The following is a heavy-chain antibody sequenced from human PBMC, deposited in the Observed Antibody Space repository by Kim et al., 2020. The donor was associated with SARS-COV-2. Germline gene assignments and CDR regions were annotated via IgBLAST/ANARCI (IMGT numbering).Heavy chain of an antibody. CDR3: ARGSGGSYRGYYYYGMDV. D-gene: IGHD1-26*01. J-gene: IGHJ6*02. CDR1: GYTFTSYA. V-gene: IGHV1-3*01. CDR2: INAGNGNT. Sequence: ASVKVSCKASGYTFTSYAMHWVRQAPGQRLEWMGWINAGNGNTKYSQKFQGRVTITRDTSASTAYMELSSLRSEDTAVYYCARGSGGSYRGYYYYGMDVWGQGTTVTVSS.